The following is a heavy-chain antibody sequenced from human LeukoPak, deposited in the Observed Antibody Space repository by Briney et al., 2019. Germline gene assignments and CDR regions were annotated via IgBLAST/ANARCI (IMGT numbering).Heavy chain of an antibody. D-gene: IGHD3-10*01. Sequence: PGGLILLCCASAGIFISCCMIYGRQDPGREGVGWASYISSSSSTIYYADSVKGRFTISRDNAKNSLYLQMNSLRAEDTAVYYCARDDLTWFGELLSNPIDYWGQGTLVTVSS. CDR2: ISSSSSTI. CDR3: ARDDLTWFGELLSNPIDY. J-gene: IGHJ4*02. V-gene: IGHV3-48*01. CDR1: GIFISCCM.